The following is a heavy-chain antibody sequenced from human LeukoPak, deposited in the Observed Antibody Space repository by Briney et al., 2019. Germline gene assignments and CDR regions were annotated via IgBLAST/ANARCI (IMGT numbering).Heavy chain of an antibody. CDR2: IGTAGDT. V-gene: IGHV3-13*01. CDR1: GFTFSSYD. Sequence: GGSLRLSCAASGFTFSSYDMHWVRQATGKGLEWVSAIGTAGDTYYPGSVKGRFTISRENAKNSLYLQMNSLRAGDTAVYYCARVQYSSGWYYFDYWGQGTLDTVSS. CDR3: ARVQYSSGWYYFDY. J-gene: IGHJ4*02. D-gene: IGHD6-19*01.